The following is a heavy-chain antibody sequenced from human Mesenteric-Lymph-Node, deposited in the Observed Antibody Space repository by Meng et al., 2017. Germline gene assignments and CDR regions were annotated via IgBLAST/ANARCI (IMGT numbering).Heavy chain of an antibody. Sequence: VHLRDSGPGLVKPSQTLSLTCTVFGGSISSGDYYWSWIRQPPGKGLELIGHIYYSGGTSYNPSLKSRVTISVDTSNNQFSLKLSSVTAADTAVYYCARVGWRQWSFDLWGRGTLVTVSS. D-gene: IGHD5-18*01. CDR3: ARVGWRQWSFDL. V-gene: IGHV4-30-4*01. J-gene: IGHJ2*01. CDR2: IYYSGGT. CDR1: GGSISSGDYY.